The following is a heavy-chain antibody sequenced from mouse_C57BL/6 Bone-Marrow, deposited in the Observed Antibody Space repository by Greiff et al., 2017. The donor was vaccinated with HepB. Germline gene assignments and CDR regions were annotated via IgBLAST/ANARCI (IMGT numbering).Heavy chain of an antibody. Sequence: VQLQQSGAELVRPGASVTLSCKASGYTFTDYDMHWVKQTPVHGLEWIGAIDPETGGTAYNQKFKGKAILTADKSSSTAYMELRSLTSEDSAVYYCTRSPPVYYGSSLFAYWGQGTLVTVSA. CDR2: IDPETGGT. J-gene: IGHJ3*01. D-gene: IGHD1-1*01. CDR1: GYTFTDYD. CDR3: TRSPPVYYGSSLFAY. V-gene: IGHV1-15*01.